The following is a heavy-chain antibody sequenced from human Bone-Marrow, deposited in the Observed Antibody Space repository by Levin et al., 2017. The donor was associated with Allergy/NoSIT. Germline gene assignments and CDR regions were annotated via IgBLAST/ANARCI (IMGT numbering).Heavy chain of an antibody. CDR1: GGTLRNYE. Sequence: SVKVSCEASGGTLRNYEFIWVRQAAGQGLEWMGRIIPMYGSRNFAQKFQGRLTIYADESTSTVYMALSSLKSEDTAVYFCARGRFCNGGSCVGVKGFDYWGLGTPVTVAA. J-gene: IGHJ4*02. CDR3: ARGRFCNGGSCVGVKGFDY. V-gene: IGHV1-69*13. D-gene: IGHD2-15*01. CDR2: IIPMYGSR.